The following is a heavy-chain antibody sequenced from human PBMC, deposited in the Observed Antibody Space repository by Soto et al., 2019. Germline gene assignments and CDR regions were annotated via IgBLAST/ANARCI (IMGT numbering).Heavy chain of an antibody. CDR3: ATLLYSSAWPFGN. Sequence: GGSLRLSCAASGFTFSSYAMHWVRQAPGKGLEYVSAITSNGGNTYYANSVKGRFTISRDNSKNTLYLQMGSLRAEDMAVYYCATLLYSSAWPFGNWGQGTLVTLSS. V-gene: IGHV3-64*01. D-gene: IGHD6-19*01. J-gene: IGHJ4*02. CDR1: GFTFSSYA. CDR2: ITSNGGNT.